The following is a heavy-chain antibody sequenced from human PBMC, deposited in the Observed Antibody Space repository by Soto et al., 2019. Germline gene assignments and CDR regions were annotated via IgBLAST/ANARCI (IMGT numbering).Heavy chain of an antibody. CDR3: ARTSRRKTIFGVVIGTNWFDP. V-gene: IGHV4-30-4*01. CDR1: GGSISSGDYY. CDR2: IYYSGST. D-gene: IGHD3-3*01. J-gene: IGHJ5*02. Sequence: PSETLSLTCTVSGGSISSGDYYWSWIRQPPGKGLEWIGYIYYSGSTYYNPSLKSRVTISVDTSKNQFSLKLSSVTAADTAVYYCARTSRRKTIFGVVIGTNWFDPWGQGTLVTVSS.